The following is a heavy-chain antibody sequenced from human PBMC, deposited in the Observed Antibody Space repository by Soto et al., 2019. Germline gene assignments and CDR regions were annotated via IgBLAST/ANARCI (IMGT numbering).Heavy chain of an antibody. CDR3: ARIKSGIVLTDLPSYYGMDV. CDR2: ILPDDADT. D-gene: IGHD2-8*01. V-gene: IGHV5-10-1*01. J-gene: IGHJ6*01. Sequence: PGESLKVSCTASGYSFTSYWICWVLQTPLKGLEWMGIILPDDADTNYSPSFQGHVTISADKSISTAYLQWSSLKASDTAMYYFARIKSGIVLTDLPSYYGMDVWGQGTTVPVSS. CDR1: GYSFTSYW.